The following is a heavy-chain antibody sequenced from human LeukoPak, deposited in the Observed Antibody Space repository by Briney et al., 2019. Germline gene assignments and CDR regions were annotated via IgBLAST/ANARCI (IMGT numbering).Heavy chain of an antibody. CDR2: IKADGSGT. V-gene: IGHV3-43*02. D-gene: IGHD2/OR15-2a*01. Sequence: RPGGALRLSCAASGFTIGPYAMYWVRQGPGRGLEWVSVIKADGSGTFYADSVRGRFTTSRDNSKNSLYLQMNSLTSEDTALYYCATWAFYHNLDVWGQGTTVIVSS. J-gene: IGHJ6*02. CDR3: ATWAFYHNLDV. CDR1: GFTIGPYA.